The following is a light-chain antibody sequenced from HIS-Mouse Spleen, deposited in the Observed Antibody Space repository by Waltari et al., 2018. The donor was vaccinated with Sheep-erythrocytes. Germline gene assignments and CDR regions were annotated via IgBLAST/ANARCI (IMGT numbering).Light chain of an antibody. Sequence: EIVLTQSPATLSLSPGARATRSCSASQSVSSYLACYQQKPGPAPRLLLHDASNPATGTPARFSGSGSETDFTLTISGLEPEDFAVYYCQQRSNWYTFGQGTKLEIK. J-gene: IGKJ2*01. CDR1: QSVSSY. CDR3: QQRSNWYT. CDR2: DAS. V-gene: IGKV3-11*01.